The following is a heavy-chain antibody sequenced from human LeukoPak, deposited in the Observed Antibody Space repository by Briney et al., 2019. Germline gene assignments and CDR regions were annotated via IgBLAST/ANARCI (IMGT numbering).Heavy chain of an antibody. V-gene: IGHV3-23*01. CDR3: AKGSLPTYYYYYMDV. J-gene: IGHJ6*03. CDR2: ISGSGGST. Sequence: RGSLRLSCAASGFTFSSYAMSWVRQAPGKGLEWVSAISGSGGSTYYADSVKGRFTISRDNSKNTLYLQMNSLRAEDTAVYYCAKGSLPTYYYYYMDVWGKGTTVTVSS. CDR1: GFTFSSYA. D-gene: IGHD1-26*01.